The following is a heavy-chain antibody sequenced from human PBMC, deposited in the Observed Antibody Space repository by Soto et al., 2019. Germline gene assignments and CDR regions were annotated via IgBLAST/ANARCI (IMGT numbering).Heavy chain of an antibody. CDR3: ATSTLVGVFDI. CDR1: GYTFTSYG. D-gene: IGHD6-13*01. CDR2: ISAYNGET. J-gene: IGHJ3*02. Sequence: ASVKVSCKASGYTFTSYGISWVRQAPGQGLEWMGWISAYNGETIYAQKFQGRVTMTEDTSTDTAYMELSSLRSEDTAVYYCATSTLVGVFDIGGQGTRV. V-gene: IGHV1-18*01.